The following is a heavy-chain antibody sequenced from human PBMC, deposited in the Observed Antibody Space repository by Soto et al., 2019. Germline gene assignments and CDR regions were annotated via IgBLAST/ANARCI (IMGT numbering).Heavy chain of an antibody. V-gene: IGHV1-69*13. CDR1: GVTVSCYA. D-gene: IGHD6-13*01. CDR3: ARGAAAGSFDY. J-gene: IGHJ4*02. Sequence: SVKVSCKASGVTVSCYAIRWVRQAPGQGLEWMGGIIPIFGTANYAQKFQGRVTITADESTSTAYMELSSLRSEDTAVYYCARGAAAGSFDYWGQGTLVTVSS. CDR2: IIPIFGTA.